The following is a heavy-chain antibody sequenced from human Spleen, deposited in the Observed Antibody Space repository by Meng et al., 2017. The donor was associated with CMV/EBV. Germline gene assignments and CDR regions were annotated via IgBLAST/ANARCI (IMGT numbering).Heavy chain of an antibody. CDR3: AKGGSTLSGWYFDY. Sequence: GGSLRLSCAASGFTFSSYAMSWVRQAPGKGLEWVSVIYSGGSSTYYADSVKGRFTISRDNSKNTLYLQMNSLRAEDTAVYYCAKGGSTLSGWYFDYWGQGTLVTVSS. D-gene: IGHD6-13*01. CDR2: IYSGGSST. J-gene: IGHJ4*02. V-gene: IGHV3-23*03. CDR1: GFTFSSYA.